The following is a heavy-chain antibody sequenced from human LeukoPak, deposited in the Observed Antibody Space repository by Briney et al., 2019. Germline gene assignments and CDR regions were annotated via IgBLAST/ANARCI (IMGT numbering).Heavy chain of an antibody. V-gene: IGHV3-23*01. Sequence: PGGSLRLSCVASGFTFSNYAMNWVRQAPGKGLEWVSGISGSGGSANYADSVKGRFTISRDNSKNTLYLQMNSLRVEDTAVYYCRYFSPHFDYWGQGTLVTVSS. CDR1: GFTFSNYA. CDR2: ISGSGGSA. J-gene: IGHJ4*02. D-gene: IGHD2/OR15-2a*01. CDR3: RYFSPHFDY.